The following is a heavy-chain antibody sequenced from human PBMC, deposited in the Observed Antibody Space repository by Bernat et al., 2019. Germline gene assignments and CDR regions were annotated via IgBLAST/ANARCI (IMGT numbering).Heavy chain of an antibody. V-gene: IGHV3-15*07. CDR3: TTDPTTLQDY. Sequence: EVQLVESGGGLVQPGGSLRLSCAASGFTFSNAWMNWVRRAPGKGLEWVGRIKSKVDGGTTDYAAPVKGRFSISRDDSKNTLYLQMTSLKTEDAAVYSCTTDPTTLQDYWGQGTLVTVSS. J-gene: IGHJ4*02. CDR2: IKSKVDGGTT. CDR1: GFTFSNAW. D-gene: IGHD1-14*01.